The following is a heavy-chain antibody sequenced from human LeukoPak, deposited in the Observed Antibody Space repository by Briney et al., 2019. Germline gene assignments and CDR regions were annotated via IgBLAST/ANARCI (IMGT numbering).Heavy chain of an antibody. Sequence: GGSLRLSCAASGFTVSSNYMNWVRQAPGKGLEWVSVIYSGGSTFYADSVEGRFTIFRDNSNNTLYLQMNSLRAEDTAMYYCAREYYDNSGGEDAFDIWGPGTMVTVSS. D-gene: IGHD3-22*01. J-gene: IGHJ3*02. V-gene: IGHV3-53*01. CDR2: IYSGGST. CDR1: GFTVSSNY. CDR3: AREYYDNSGGEDAFDI.